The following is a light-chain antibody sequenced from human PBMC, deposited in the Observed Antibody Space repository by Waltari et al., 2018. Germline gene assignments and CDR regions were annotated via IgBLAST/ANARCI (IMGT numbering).Light chain of an antibody. CDR2: GVS. V-gene: IGKV3-15*01. J-gene: IGKJ2*01. Sequence: EIVMTQSPATLSVSPGERATLSCRASQSVSSDLAWYQQKPGQSPRLLMFGVSTRATGIPARFSGSGSGTEFTLTISSLQSEDFAVYYCQQSNNWPYTFGQGTKLEIK. CDR1: QSVSSD. CDR3: QQSNNWPYT.